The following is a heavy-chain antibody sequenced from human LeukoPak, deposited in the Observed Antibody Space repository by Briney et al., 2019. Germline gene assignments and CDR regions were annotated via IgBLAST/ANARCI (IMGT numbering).Heavy chain of an antibody. J-gene: IGHJ4*02. CDR3: AREFGIAAAGPDFDY. D-gene: IGHD6-13*01. CDR1: GYTFTSYG. CDR2: ISAYNGNT. Sequence: ASVKVSCKASGYTFTSYGISWVRQAPGQGLEWMGWISAYNGNTNYAQKLQGRVTMTTDTSTSTAYMELRSLRSDDTAVYYCAREFGIAAAGPDFDYWGQGTLVTVSS. V-gene: IGHV1-18*01.